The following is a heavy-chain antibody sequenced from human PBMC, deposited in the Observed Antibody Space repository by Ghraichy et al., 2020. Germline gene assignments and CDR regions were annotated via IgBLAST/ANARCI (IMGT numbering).Heavy chain of an antibody. D-gene: IGHD1-26*01. V-gene: IGHV3-33*01. CDR1: GFTFSSYG. J-gene: IGHJ4*02. CDR2: IWYDGSNK. Sequence: GESLNISCAASGFTFSSYGMHWVRQAPGKGLEWVAVIWYDGSNKYYADSVKGRFTISRDNSKNTLYLQMNSLRAEDTAVYYCARASKRWELDYWGQGTLVTVSS. CDR3: ARASKRWELDY.